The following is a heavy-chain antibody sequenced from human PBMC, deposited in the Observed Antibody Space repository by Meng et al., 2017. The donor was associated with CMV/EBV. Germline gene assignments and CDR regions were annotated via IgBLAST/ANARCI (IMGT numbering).Heavy chain of an antibody. J-gene: IGHJ4*02. CDR3: AVRSTYDSSRLDY. CDR1: GGTFSSYA. V-gene: IGHV1-69*05. CDR2: IIPIFGTA. D-gene: IGHD3-22*01. Sequence: SVKVSCKASGGTFSSYAISWVRQAPGQGLEWMGGIIPIFGTANYAQKFQGRVTITTDESTSTAYMELSSLRSEDTAVYYCAVRSTYDSSRLDYWGQGTLVTVSS.